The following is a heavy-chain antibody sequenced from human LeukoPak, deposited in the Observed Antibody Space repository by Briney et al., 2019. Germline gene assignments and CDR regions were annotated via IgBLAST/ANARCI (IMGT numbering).Heavy chain of an antibody. D-gene: IGHD6-13*01. CDR2: IDPHGGGT. CDR3: TRDVPGYSSNFDL. CDR1: EYTFTDYF. Sequence: ASVKVSCKASEYTFTDYFLHWVRQAPGQGLEWMAWIDPHGGGTNYAQKSQGRVAVTRDTSISTAYMELTGLRSDDTAVYYCTRDVPGYSSNFDLWGQGTLVTVSS. V-gene: IGHV1-2*02. J-gene: IGHJ4*02.